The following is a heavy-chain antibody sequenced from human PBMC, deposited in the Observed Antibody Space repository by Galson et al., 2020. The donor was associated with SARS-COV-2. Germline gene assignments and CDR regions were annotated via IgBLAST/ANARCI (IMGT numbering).Heavy chain of an antibody. Sequence: SGPTLVKPTQTLTLTCTFSGFSLSTSAMCVTWIRQPPGKALEWLALIDWEDDTYYSSSLRTRRTISKGTSNNQVVLTMPNMDPADTATYYCARSPARAWFDPWGQGTLVTVSS. CDR3: ARSPARAWFDP. CDR2: IDWEDDT. J-gene: IGHJ5*02. CDR1: GFSLSTSAMC. V-gene: IGHV2-70*01.